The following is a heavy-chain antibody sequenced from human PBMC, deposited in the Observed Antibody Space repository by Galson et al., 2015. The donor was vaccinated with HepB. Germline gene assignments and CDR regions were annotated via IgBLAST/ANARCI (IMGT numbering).Heavy chain of an antibody. D-gene: IGHD6-19*01. CDR2: IVPIFGTP. CDR3: ATGAGRQVKWFDP. Sequence: SVKVSCKGSGDTFDSSSINWLRQAPGQGLQWMGRIVPIFGTPTYAQNFQDRVTITADDSTKTVYMELTSLRSDDTAVYYCATGAGRQVKWFDPWGQGTPVIVSS. V-gene: IGHV1-69*13. J-gene: IGHJ5*02. CDR1: GDTFDSSS.